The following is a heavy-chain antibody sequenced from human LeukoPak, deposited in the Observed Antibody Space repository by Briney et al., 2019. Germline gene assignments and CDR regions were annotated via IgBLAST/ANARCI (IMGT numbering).Heavy chain of an antibody. CDR1: GGSIFSSY. J-gene: IGHJ2*01. V-gene: IGHV4-59*08. Sequence: SSETLSLTCTVSGGSIFSSYWNWIRQPPGRGLEWIGYIYSTGITSYNPSLKSRGTISIATSKNQFSLRLNSVTAADTAFYYCARRAYFDTSGNSPAEGYFDLWGRGTLVTVSS. CDR3: ARRAYFDTSGNSPAEGYFDL. CDR2: IYSTGIT. D-gene: IGHD3-22*01.